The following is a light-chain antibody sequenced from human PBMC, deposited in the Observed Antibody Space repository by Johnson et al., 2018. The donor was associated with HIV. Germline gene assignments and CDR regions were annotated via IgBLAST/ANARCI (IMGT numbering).Light chain of an antibody. V-gene: IGLV1-51*02. Sequence: QSVLTQPPSVSATPGQKVTISCSGSSSNIGNNYVSWYQQLPGTAPKLLIYENNKRPSGIPDRFSGSKSGPSATLGITGLQTENEADYYCGTWDSSLSAYVFGIGTKVTVL. J-gene: IGLJ1*01. CDR2: ENN. CDR3: GTWDSSLSAYV. CDR1: SSNIGNNY.